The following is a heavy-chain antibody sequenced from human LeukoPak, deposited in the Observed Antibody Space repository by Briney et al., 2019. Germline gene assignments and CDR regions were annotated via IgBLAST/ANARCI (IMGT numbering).Heavy chain of an antibody. Sequence: ASVKVSCKASGGTFSSYTISWVRQAPGQGLEWMGRIIPILGIANYAQKFQGRVTITADKSTSTAYMELSRLRSDDTAVYYCASPRRNRKELLWFGETSHDAFDIWGQGTMVTVSS. V-gene: IGHV1-69*02. D-gene: IGHD3-10*01. CDR2: IIPILGIA. CDR1: GGTFSSYT. CDR3: ASPRRNRKELLWFGETSHDAFDI. J-gene: IGHJ3*02.